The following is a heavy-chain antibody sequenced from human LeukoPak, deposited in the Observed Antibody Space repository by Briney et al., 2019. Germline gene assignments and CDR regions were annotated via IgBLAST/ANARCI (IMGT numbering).Heavy chain of an antibody. CDR2: IRYDGSNK. Sequence: GGSLRLSCAASGFTFSSYGMHWVRQAPGKGLEWVAFIRYDGSNKYYADSVKGRFTISRDNSKNTLYLQMNSLRAEDTAVYYCAKDLHDYQLLFDSTDYWGQGTLVTVSS. CDR1: GFTFSSYG. J-gene: IGHJ4*02. D-gene: IGHD2-2*01. V-gene: IGHV3-30*02. CDR3: AKDLHDYQLLFDSTDY.